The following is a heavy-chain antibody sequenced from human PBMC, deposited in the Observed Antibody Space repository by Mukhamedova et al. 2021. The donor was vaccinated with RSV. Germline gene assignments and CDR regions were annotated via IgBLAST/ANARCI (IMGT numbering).Heavy chain of an antibody. D-gene: IGHD2-21*02. CDR2: ISYDGSNK. Sequence: SSYAMHWVRQAPGKGLEWVAVISYDGSNKYYADSVKGRFTISRDNSKNTLYLQMNSLRAEDTAVYYCARDRDIVVVTAILFDYWG. CDR1: SSYA. V-gene: IGHV3-30*04. CDR3: ARDRDIVVVTAILFDY. J-gene: IGHJ5*01.